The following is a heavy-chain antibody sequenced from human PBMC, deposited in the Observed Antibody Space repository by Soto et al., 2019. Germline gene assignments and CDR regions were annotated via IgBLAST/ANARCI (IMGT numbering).Heavy chain of an antibody. CDR1: GFTFSSYS. D-gene: IGHD3-3*01. Sequence: EVQLVESGGGLVKPGGSLRLSCAASGFTFSSYSMNWVRQAPGKGLEWVSSISSSSSYIYYADSVKGRFTISRDNDKNSLYLQMNSLRAEDTAVYYCARFSSITIFGVVIRYLDYWGQGTLVTVSS. J-gene: IGHJ4*02. CDR2: ISSSSSYI. CDR3: ARFSSITIFGVVIRYLDY. V-gene: IGHV3-21*01.